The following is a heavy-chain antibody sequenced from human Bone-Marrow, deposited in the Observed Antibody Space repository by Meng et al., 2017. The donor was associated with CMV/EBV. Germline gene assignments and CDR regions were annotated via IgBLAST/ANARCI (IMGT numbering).Heavy chain of an antibody. CDR2: ISSSGSTI. CDR1: GFTFSDYY. CDR3: ARDYIVVSPLDAFYI. J-gene: IGHJ3*02. D-gene: IGHD2-2*01. Sequence: GESLKISCAASGFTFSDYYMSWIRQAPGKGLEWVSYISSSGSTIYYADSVKGRFTISRDNAKNSLYLQMNSLRAEDTAVYYCARDYIVVSPLDAFYIWGQGKMVTVSS. V-gene: IGHV3-11*01.